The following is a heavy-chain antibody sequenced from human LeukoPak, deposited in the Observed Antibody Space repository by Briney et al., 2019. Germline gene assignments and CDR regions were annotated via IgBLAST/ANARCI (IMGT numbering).Heavy chain of an antibody. D-gene: IGHD3-10*01. CDR1: GFTFSSYA. CDR3: ARGGLLWFGDLSGY. Sequence: GGSLRLSCAASGFTFSSYAMHWVRQAPGKGLEYVSVISSNGGSTYYANSVKGRFTISRDNSKNTLYLQMGSLRAEDMAVYYCARGGLLWFGDLSGYWGQGTLVTVSS. V-gene: IGHV3-64*01. J-gene: IGHJ4*02. CDR2: ISSNGGST.